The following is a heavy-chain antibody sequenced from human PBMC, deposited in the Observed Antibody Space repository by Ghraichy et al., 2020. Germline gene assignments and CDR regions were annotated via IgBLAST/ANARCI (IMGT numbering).Heavy chain of an antibody. Sequence: GGSLRLSCAASGFTFSNAWMSWVRQAPGKGLEWVGRIKSKTDGGTTDYAAPVKGRFTISREDSKNTLYLQMNSLKTEDTAVYYCTTPEGAGGFDYWGQGTLVTVSS. CDR3: TTPEGAGGFDY. CDR1: GFTFSNAW. D-gene: IGHD1-26*01. V-gene: IGHV3-15*01. J-gene: IGHJ4*02. CDR2: IKSKTDGGTT.